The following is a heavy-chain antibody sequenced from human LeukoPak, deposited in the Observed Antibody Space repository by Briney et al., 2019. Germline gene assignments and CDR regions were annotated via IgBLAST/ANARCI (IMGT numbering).Heavy chain of an antibody. CDR1: GDSISTSNSY. Sequence: SETLSLTCTVSGDSISTSNSYWGWIRQPPWKGLEWIGSIYYSGNTYYNASLKSRVTISVDTSKNQFSLKLSSVTAADTAVYYCARMSPRLRRLTMTTTKGFDYWGQGTLVTVSS. D-gene: IGHD4-17*01. CDR3: ARMSPRLRRLTMTTTKGFDY. V-gene: IGHV4-39*07. J-gene: IGHJ4*02. CDR2: IYYSGNT.